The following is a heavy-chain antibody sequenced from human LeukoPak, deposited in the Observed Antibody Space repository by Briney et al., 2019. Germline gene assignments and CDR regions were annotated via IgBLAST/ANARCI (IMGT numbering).Heavy chain of an antibody. V-gene: IGHV3-11*01. J-gene: IGHJ2*01. CDR3: AKAVAGTVGWYFDL. Sequence: GGALRLSCAASGFTFSDFYMSWIRQAPGKGLEWISYSSGSGNTIHYADSVKGRFTISRDNAKNSLYLQMNSLRAEDTALYYCAKAVAGTVGWYFDLWGRGTLSLSPQ. D-gene: IGHD6-19*01. CDR2: SSGSGNTI. CDR1: GFTFSDFY.